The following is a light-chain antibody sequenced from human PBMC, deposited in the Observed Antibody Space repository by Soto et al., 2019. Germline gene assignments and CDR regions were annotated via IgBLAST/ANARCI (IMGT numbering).Light chain of an antibody. V-gene: IGKV3-15*01. CDR3: QQYNNWPRT. J-gene: IGKJ1*01. CDR1: PSVSSN. CDR2: GAS. Sequence: EIVMTQSPAPLSVSPGERATLSCRASPSVSSNLAWYQQKPGQAPRLLIYGASTRATGIPATFSGSGSGTEFTLTISSLQSEDFAVYYCQQYNNWPRTFGQGTKVEIK.